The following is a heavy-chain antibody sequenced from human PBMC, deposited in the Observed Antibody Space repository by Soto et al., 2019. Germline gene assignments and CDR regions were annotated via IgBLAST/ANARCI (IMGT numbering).Heavy chain of an antibody. CDR1: GGSISSGGYY. V-gene: IGHV4-31*03. J-gene: IGHJ6*03. D-gene: IGHD2-21*01. CDR2: IYYSGSA. CDR3: ARGDRPLYYMDV. Sequence: QVQLQESGPGLVKPSQTLSLTCTVSGGSISSGGYYWSWIRQHPGKGLEWIGYIYYSGSAYYNPSLKSRVTISVDTSKNQFSLKLSSVTAADTAVYYCARGDRPLYYMDVWGKGTTVTVSS.